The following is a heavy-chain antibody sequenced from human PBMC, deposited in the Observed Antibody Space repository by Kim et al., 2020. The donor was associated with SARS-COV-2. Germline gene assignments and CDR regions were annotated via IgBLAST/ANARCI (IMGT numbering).Heavy chain of an antibody. D-gene: IGHD1-26*01. CDR3: ARVVRSSGSYPY. J-gene: IGHJ4*02. CDR1: GGSFSGYY. V-gene: IGHV4-34*01. Sequence: SETLSLTCAVSGGSFSGYYCIWIRQPPGQVLEWIGAINHSGRTNYNPSLKSRVTISVDPSKNQFSLKLSSVTAADTAVYYCARVVRSSGSYPYWGQGTLVTVAS. CDR2: INHSGRT.